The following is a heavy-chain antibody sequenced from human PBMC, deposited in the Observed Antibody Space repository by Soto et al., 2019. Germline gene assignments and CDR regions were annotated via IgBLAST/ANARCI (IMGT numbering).Heavy chain of an antibody. J-gene: IGHJ5*02. Sequence: SETLSLTCTVSGGSISSYYWSWTRQPPGKGLEWIGYIYYSGSTNYNPSLKSRVTISVDTSKNQFSLKLSSVTAVDTAVYYCAREDSSSSHWFDPWGQGTLVTVSS. D-gene: IGHD6-6*01. CDR1: GGSISSYY. CDR2: IYYSGST. CDR3: AREDSSSSHWFDP. V-gene: IGHV4-59*01.